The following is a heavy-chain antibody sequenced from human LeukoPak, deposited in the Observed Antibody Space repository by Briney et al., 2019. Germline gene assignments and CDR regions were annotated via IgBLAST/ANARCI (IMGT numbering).Heavy chain of an antibody. Sequence: SETLSLTCAVYGGSFSGYYWSWIRQPPGKGLEWIGEINHSGSTNYNPSLKSRVTISVDTSKNQFSLKLSSVTAADTAVYYCASRRRSGPYYSDYWGQGTLVTVSS. V-gene: IGHV4-34*01. D-gene: IGHD3-3*01. CDR1: GGSFSGYY. CDR3: ASRRRSGPYYSDY. J-gene: IGHJ4*02. CDR2: INHSGST.